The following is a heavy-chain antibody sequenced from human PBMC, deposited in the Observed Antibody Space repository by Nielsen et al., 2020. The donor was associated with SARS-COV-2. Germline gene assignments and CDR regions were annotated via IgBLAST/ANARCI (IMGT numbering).Heavy chain of an antibody. Sequence: SVKVSCKASGGTFGSYAIIWVRQAPGQGLEWMGGIIPIFGTTDYAQKFQGRVTIIADESTSTAYMELSSLRSEDTAVYYCARGATVTATIDYMDVWGKGTTVTVSS. CDR2: IIPIFGTT. V-gene: IGHV1-69*13. J-gene: IGHJ6*03. CDR3: ARGATVTATIDYMDV. CDR1: GGTFGSYA. D-gene: IGHD2-21*02.